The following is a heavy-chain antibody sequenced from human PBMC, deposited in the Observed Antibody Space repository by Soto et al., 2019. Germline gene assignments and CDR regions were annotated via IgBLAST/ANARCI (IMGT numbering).Heavy chain of an antibody. V-gene: IGHV3-30-3*01. CDR1: GFTFSSYA. J-gene: IGHJ4*02. CDR3: ARGRVGSCDPFDH. Sequence: QVQLVESGGGVVQPGRSLRLSCAASGFTFSSYAMHWVRQAPGKGLEWVAVISYDGSNKYYADSVKGRFTISRDNSKNTLYLEMNSLRAEDTAVYYCARGRVGSCDPFDHWGQGTLVTVSS. CDR2: ISYDGSNK. D-gene: IGHD6-13*01.